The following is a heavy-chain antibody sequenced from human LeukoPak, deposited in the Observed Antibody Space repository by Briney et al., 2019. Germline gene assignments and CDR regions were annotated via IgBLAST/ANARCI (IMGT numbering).Heavy chain of an antibody. D-gene: IGHD1-26*01. J-gene: IGHJ4*02. Sequence: GGSLRLSCAASGFTFSSYSMNWVRQAPGKGLEWVSSISSSSSYIYYADSVKGRFTTSRDNAKNSLYLQMNSLRAEDTAVYYCARDGIVGAHFDYWGQGTLVTVSS. CDR3: ARDGIVGAHFDY. CDR2: ISSSSSYI. V-gene: IGHV3-21*01. CDR1: GFTFSSYS.